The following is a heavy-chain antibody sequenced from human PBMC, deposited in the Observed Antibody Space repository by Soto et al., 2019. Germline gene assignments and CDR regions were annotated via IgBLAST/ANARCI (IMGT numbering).Heavy chain of an antibody. CDR1: GFSLTTSGVG. CDR2: IYWDDDK. D-gene: IGHD5-18*01. Sequence: QITLKESGPTRVRPTQTLALTCTFSGFSLTTSGVGVGWIRKTPGKALEWLAVIYWDDDKRYSPSLKSRLTIPNDTSKNQVGLTMADLDPVDTATYFCAHRGYMYGNWDHGSFDYWGQGTLVTVSS. V-gene: IGHV2-5*02. J-gene: IGHJ4*02. CDR3: AHRGYMYGNWDHGSFDY.